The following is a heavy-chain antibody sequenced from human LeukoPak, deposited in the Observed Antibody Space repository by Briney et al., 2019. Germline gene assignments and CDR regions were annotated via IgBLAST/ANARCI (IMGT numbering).Heavy chain of an antibody. V-gene: IGHV1-18*01. CDR1: GYTFTSYD. Sequence: ASVKVSCKASGYTFTSYDISWVRQAPGQGLEWMGWISAYSGNTNYAQNLQGRVTLTTDTSTSTAHMELRSLRSDDTAVYYCARVFTGTPDYWGQGTLVTVSS. J-gene: IGHJ4*02. D-gene: IGHD1-1*01. CDR2: ISAYSGNT. CDR3: ARVFTGTPDY.